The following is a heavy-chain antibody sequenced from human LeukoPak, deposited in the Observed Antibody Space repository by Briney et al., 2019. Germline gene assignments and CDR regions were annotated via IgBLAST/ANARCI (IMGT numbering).Heavy chain of an antibody. V-gene: IGHV4-34*01. CDR1: GGSFSGYY. CDR3: ARPGGYSSGWYGGYYFDY. D-gene: IGHD6-19*01. Sequence: PSETLSLTCAVYGGSFSGYYWSWIRQPPGKRLEWIGEINHSESTNYNPSLKSRVTISVDTSKNQFSLKLSSVTAADTAVYYCARPGGYSSGWYGGYYFDYWGQGTLVTVSS. CDR2: INHSEST. J-gene: IGHJ4*02.